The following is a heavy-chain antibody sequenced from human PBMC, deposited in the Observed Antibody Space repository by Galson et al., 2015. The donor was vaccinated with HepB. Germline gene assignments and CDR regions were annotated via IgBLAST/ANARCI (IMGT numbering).Heavy chain of an antibody. CDR2: IIPIFGTA. V-gene: IGHV1-69*13. CDR1: GGTFSSYA. Sequence: SVKVSCKASGGTFSSYAISWVRQAPGQGLEWMGGIIPIFGTANYAQKFQGRVTITADESTSTAYMELSSLRSEDTAVYYCAKVSTMVRVHPNFDYWGQGTLVTVSS. D-gene: IGHD3-10*01. J-gene: IGHJ4*02. CDR3: AKVSTMVRVHPNFDY.